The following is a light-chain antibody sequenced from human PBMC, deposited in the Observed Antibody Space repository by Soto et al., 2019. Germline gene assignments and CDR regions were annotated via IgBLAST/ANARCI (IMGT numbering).Light chain of an antibody. Sequence: EVVLTQSPGTLSLSPGERATLSCRASQSVSNKSLAWYQQKPGQAPRLLIFGSSDRATGIPDRFSGSGSGTDFTLTISRLEPEYFAVYYCQQYGSSPPYTFGQGTKLEIK. CDR1: QSVSNKS. CDR3: QQYGSSPPYT. J-gene: IGKJ2*01. CDR2: GSS. V-gene: IGKV3-20*01.